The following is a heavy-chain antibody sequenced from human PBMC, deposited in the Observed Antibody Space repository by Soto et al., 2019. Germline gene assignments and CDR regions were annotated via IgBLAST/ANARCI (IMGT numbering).Heavy chain of an antibody. CDR3: ARDRPNYYGSGSYTS. D-gene: IGHD3-10*01. CDR2: INAGNGNT. Sequence: GASVKVSCKASGYTFTSYAMHWVRQAPGQRLEWMGWINAGNGNTKYSQKFQGRVTITRDTSASTAYMELSSLRSEGTAVYYCARDRPNYYGSGSYTSWGQGSLVTVSS. V-gene: IGHV1-3*01. CDR1: GYTFTSYA. J-gene: IGHJ4*02.